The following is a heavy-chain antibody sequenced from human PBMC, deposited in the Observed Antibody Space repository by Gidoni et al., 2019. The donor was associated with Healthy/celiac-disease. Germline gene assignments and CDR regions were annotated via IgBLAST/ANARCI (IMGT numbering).Heavy chain of an antibody. J-gene: IGHJ6*02. CDR1: GFTFDDYA. CDR3: AKDLHKLINGMDV. CDR2: ISWNSGSI. Sequence: EVQLVEPGGGLVQPGRSLRLSCAASGFTFDDYAMKWVRQAPGKGLGWVSGISWNSGSIGDADSVKGRFTISRDNAKNSLYLQMNSLRAEDTALYYCAKDLHKLINGMDVWGQGTTVTVSS. V-gene: IGHV3-9*01. D-gene: IGHD3-10*01.